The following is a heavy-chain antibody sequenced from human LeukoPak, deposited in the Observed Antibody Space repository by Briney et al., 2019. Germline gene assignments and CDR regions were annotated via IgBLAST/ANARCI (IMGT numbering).Heavy chain of an antibody. CDR1: GGSISRYY. V-gene: IGHV4-59*01. CDR2: IYYSGST. D-gene: IGHD3-22*01. Sequence: SETLSLTCTVSGGSISRYYWSWIRQPPGKGLEWIGNIYYSGSTNYNPSLKSRVTVSVDTSKNQFSLKLSSVTAADTAVYYCTRGSIAYYYMDVWGKGTTVTISS. J-gene: IGHJ6*03. CDR3: TRGSIAYYYMDV.